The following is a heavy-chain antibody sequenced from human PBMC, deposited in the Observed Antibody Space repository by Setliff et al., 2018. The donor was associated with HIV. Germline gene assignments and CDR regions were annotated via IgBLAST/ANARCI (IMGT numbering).Heavy chain of an antibody. CDR2: ISAYNENT. CDR3: AREERYYDGKGALDY. CDR1: GDTFSNYG. Sequence: ASVKVSCKASGDTFSNYGISWVRQAPGQGLEWMAWISAYNENTNFAQNFQGRVTMTRDTSITTAYMELSSLISDDTAVYYCAREERYYDGKGALDYWGQGMLVTVSS. J-gene: IGHJ4*02. D-gene: IGHD3-22*01. V-gene: IGHV1-18*01.